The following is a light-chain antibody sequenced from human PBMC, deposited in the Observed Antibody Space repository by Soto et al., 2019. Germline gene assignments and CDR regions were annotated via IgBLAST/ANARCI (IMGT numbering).Light chain of an antibody. V-gene: IGKV3-11*01. CDR2: DAS. Sequence: EIVLTQSPATLSLSPGARATLSCRASQSVSSYLAWYQQKPGQAPRLLIYDASNRATGIPARFSGSGSGTDVTLTISSLEPEDFAVYYCQQRSNWPPWTFGQGTKVEIK. CDR1: QSVSSY. J-gene: IGKJ1*01. CDR3: QQRSNWPPWT.